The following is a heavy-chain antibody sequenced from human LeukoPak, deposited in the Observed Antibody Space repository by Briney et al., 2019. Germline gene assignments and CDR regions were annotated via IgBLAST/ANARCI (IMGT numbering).Heavy chain of an antibody. J-gene: IGHJ4*02. CDR1: GFTFSSYA. CDR3: ARGRMKQQLPHDY. CDR2: ISYDGSNK. Sequence: GRSLRLSRAASGFTFSSYAMHWVRQAPGKGLEWVAVISYDGSNKYYADSVKGRFTISRDNSKNTLYLRMNSLRAEDTAVYYCARGRMKQQLPHDYWGQGTLVTVSS. V-gene: IGHV3-30-3*01. D-gene: IGHD6-13*01.